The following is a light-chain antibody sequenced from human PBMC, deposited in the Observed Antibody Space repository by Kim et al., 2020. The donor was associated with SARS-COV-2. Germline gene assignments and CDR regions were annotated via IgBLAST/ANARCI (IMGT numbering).Light chain of an antibody. CDR2: DVS. CDR1: SSGVGGYND. CDR3: SAYTSSSTRV. Sequence: GQSITVYCSGTSSGVGGYNDVSWYQHQPGKAPKLMFYDVSNRPSGVSNRFSGSKSGNTASLTISGLQAEDEAGYYCSAYTSSSTRVFGGGTQLTVL. J-gene: IGLJ2*01. V-gene: IGLV2-14*03.